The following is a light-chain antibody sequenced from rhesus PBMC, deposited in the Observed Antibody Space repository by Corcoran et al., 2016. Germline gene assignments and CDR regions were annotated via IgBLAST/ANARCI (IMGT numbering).Light chain of an antibody. CDR3: QQHNSHPLT. Sequence: DIQMTQSPSSLSASVGDRVTITCRASQTISSYLAWYQQKPGKVPKLLIYAASSLESGVPSRFSGSGSWTECTLTISSRQPEDFATYYCQQHNSHPLTFGGGTKVEIK. V-gene: IGKV1-44*01. CDR2: AAS. J-gene: IGKJ4*01. CDR1: QTISSY.